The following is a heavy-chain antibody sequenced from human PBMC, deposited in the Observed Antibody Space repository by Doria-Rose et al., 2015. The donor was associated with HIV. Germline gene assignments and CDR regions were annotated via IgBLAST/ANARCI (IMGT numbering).Heavy chain of an antibody. V-gene: IGHV2-26*01. CDR3: ARIKSSRWYHKYYFDF. D-gene: IGHD6-13*01. CDR1: GVSLSSPGMG. CDR2: IFSDEER. Sequence: SGPVLVKPTETLTLTCTVSGVSLSSPGMGVSWIRQPPGKALEWLANIFSDEERSYKTSLKSRLTLCRGTSKSQVVLTMTDMDPVDTATYYCARIKSSRWYHKYYFDFWGQGTLVIVSA. J-gene: IGHJ4*02.